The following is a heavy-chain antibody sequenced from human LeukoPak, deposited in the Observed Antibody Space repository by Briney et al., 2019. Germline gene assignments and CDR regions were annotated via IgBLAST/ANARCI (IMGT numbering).Heavy chain of an antibody. CDR1: GFTFSDYY. V-gene: IGHV3-11*06. Sequence: GGSLRLSCAASGFTFSDYYMSWIRQAPGKGLEWVSYISSSSSYTNYADSVKGRFTISRDNAKNSLYLQMNSLRAEDTAVYYCARYSSSWTYFDYWGQGTLVTVSS. CDR3: ARYSSSWTYFDY. J-gene: IGHJ4*02. D-gene: IGHD6-13*01. CDR2: ISSSSSYT.